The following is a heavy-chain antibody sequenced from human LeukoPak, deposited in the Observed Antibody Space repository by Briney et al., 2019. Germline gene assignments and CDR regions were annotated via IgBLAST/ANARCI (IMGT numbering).Heavy chain of an antibody. D-gene: IGHD1-26*01. V-gene: IGHV3-30*02. CDR2: IRYDEITE. J-gene: IGHJ4*02. CDR1: GFTFSNYG. CDR3: AKEGGAAGYFDY. Sequence: GGSLRLSCAASGFTFSNYGIHWVRQAPGEGLEWVAFIRYDEITEYYSDSVKGRFTISRDNSKNTLYLQMNSLRDEDTAMYYCAKEGGAAGYFDYWGQGTLVTVSS.